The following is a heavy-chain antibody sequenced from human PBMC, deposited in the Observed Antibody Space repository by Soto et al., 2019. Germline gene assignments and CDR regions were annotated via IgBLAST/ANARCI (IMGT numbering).Heavy chain of an antibody. CDR1: GDAFMSYA. J-gene: IGHJ4*02. V-gene: IGHV1-69*01. CDR3: ARDPTNDYGDDTFDY. Sequence: QVLLLQSGSEVQKPGSSVKVSCKASGDAFMSYAISWVRQAPGQGLEYMGGIIPSYDRAKYAQKFQGRLTVSADLYTSTVYMELSSLRSEDTAVYFCARDPTNDYGDDTFDYWGQGTKVIVSS. D-gene: IGHD4-17*01. CDR2: IIPSYDRA.